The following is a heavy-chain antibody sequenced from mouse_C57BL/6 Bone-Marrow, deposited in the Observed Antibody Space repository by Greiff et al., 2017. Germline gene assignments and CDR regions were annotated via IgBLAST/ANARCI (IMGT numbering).Heavy chain of an antibody. CDR1: GYTFTEYT. V-gene: IGHV1-62-2*01. J-gene: IGHJ2*01. CDR3: ARHEEDTFDY. CDR2: FYPGSGSI. Sequence: QVQLQQSGAELVKPGASVKLSCKASGYTFTEYTIHWVNQRSGQGLEWIGWFYPGSGSIKNNAKFKDTATLTEDKSSSTVYMVISRLTSEDSAVYFCARHEEDTFDYWGQGNTLTVSS.